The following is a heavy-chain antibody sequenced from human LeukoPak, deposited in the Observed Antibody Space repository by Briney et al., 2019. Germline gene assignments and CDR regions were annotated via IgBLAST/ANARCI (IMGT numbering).Heavy chain of an antibody. D-gene: IGHD1-1*01. J-gene: IGHJ4*02. V-gene: IGHV4-39*01. CDR2: VSYTGST. Sequence: SETLSLTCTVSGGSFSDNGFFWGWIRQPPGTGLEWIGSVSYTGSTHYDPSLKSRVTMSIDTSKNQFSLNLTPVTAADTAVYYCARRGTYWNALGCWGQGALVTVSS. CDR3: ARRGTYWNALGC. CDR1: GGSFSDNGFF.